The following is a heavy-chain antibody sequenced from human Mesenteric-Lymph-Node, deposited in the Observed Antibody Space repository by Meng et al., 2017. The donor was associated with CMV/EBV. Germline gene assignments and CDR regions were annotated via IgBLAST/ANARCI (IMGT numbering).Heavy chain of an antibody. V-gene: IGHV7-4-1*02. CDR1: FTGYA. Sequence: FTGYAMTWVRQAPGQGLEWMGWINTNTGNTTYAQGFTGRFVFSLDTSVSTAYLQISSLKAEDTAVYYCAMSQITMVRGVINSWYFDLWGRGTLVTVSS. J-gene: IGHJ2*01. CDR3: AMSQITMVRGVINSWYFDL. CDR2: INTNTGNT. D-gene: IGHD3-10*01.